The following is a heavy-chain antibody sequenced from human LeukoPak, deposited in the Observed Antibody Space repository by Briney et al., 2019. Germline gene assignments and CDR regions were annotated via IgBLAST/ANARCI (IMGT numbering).Heavy chain of an antibody. D-gene: IGHD3-10*01. J-gene: IGHJ5*02. Sequence: ASVKVSCKASGYTFTSYDINWVRQATGQGLEWMGWMNPNSGNTGYAQKFQGRVTMTRNTSISTAYMELSSLRSEDTAVYYCARLLGVLLWFGELRRWFDPWGQGTLVTVSS. CDR2: MNPNSGNT. CDR1: GYTFTSYD. CDR3: ARLLGVLLWFGELRRWFDP. V-gene: IGHV1-8*01.